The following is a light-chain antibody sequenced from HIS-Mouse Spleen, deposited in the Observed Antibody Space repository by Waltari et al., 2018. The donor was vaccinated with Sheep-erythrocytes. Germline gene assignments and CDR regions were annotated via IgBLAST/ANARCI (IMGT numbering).Light chain of an antibody. Sequence: QSALTQPRSVSGPPGQSVTISCTGTSSDVAGYNYVSWYQQHPGKAPKLMIYDVSKRPSGVPDRFSGSKSGNTASLTISGLQAEDEADYYCCSYAGSYNHVFATGTKVTVL. J-gene: IGLJ1*01. CDR3: CSYAGSYNHV. V-gene: IGLV2-11*01. CDR1: SSDVAGYNY. CDR2: DVS.